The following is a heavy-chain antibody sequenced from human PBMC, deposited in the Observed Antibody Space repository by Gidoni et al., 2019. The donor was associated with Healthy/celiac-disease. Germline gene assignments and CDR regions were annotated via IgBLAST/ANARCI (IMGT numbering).Heavy chain of an antibody. D-gene: IGHD3-3*01. CDR2: INHSGST. CDR3: ARTLRFLGGNDY. J-gene: IGHJ4*02. CDR1: GGSFSGYY. Sequence: QVQLQQWGAGLLKPSETLSLTCAVYGGSFSGYYWSWIRQPPGKGLEWIGEINHSGSTNYNPSLKSRVTISVDTSKNQFSLKLSSVTAADTAVYYCARTLRFLGGNDYWGQGTLVTVSS. V-gene: IGHV4-34*01.